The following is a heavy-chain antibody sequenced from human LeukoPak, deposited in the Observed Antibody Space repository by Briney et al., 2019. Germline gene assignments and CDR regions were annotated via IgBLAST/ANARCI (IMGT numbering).Heavy chain of an antibody. CDR3: ARDKGGGSGYYYF. V-gene: IGHV1-69*05. CDR1: GGTFSSYA. CDR2: IIPIFGTA. J-gene: IGHJ4*02. Sequence: SVKVSCKASGGTFSSYAISWVRQAPGQGLEWMGGIIPIFGTANCAQKFQGRVTITTDESTSTAYMELSSLRSEDTAVYYCARDKGGGSGYYYFWGQGTLVTVSS. D-gene: IGHD3-22*01.